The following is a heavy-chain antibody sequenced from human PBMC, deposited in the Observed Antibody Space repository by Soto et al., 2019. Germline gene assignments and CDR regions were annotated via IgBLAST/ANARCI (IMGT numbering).Heavy chain of an antibody. CDR1: GFTFSSYA. CDR3: AGNPNLYGMDV. V-gene: IGHV3-23*01. Sequence: GGSLRLSCAASGFTFSSYAMSWVRQAPGKGLEWVSAISGSGGSTYYADSVKGRFTISRDNSKNTLYLQMNSLSAEATAVYYCAGNPNLYGMDVWGQGTTVTVSS. CDR2: ISGSGGST. J-gene: IGHJ6*02.